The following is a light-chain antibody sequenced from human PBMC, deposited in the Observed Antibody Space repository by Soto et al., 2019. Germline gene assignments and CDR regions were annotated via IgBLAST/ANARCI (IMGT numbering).Light chain of an antibody. CDR3: QHYNSYSEA. Sequence: DIQITKSPSTLSGYDGDRVTITCRASQTISSWLAWYQQKPGKAPKLLIYKASTLKSGVPSRFSGSGSGTEFTLTISSLQPDDFATYYCQHYNSYSEAFGQGTQV. CDR2: KAS. J-gene: IGKJ1*01. V-gene: IGKV1-5*03. CDR1: QTISSW.